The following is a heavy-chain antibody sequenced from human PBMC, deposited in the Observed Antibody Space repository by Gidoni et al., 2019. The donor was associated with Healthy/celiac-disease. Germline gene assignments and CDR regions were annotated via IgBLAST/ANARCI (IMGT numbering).Heavy chain of an antibody. V-gene: IGHV4-39*07. D-gene: IGHD5-18*01. Sequence: QLQLQESGPGLVQPSETLSLTCTVSGCSISSSSYYWGWIRQPPRKGLEWIGSIYYSGSTYYNPSLKSRVTISVDTSKNQFSLKLSSVTAADTAVYYCARDLYSYGYVYWGQGTLVTVSS. CDR3: ARDLYSYGYVY. CDR1: GCSISSSSYY. J-gene: IGHJ4*02. CDR2: IYYSGST.